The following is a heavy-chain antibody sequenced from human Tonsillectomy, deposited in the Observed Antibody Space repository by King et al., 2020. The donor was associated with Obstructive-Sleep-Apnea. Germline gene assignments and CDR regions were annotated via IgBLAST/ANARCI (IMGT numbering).Heavy chain of an antibody. J-gene: IGHJ6*02. CDR1: VFTFSSYW. D-gene: IGHD3-3*01. CDR3: VRFGIYNYYGMDL. Sequence: VQLVESGGGLLQPGGSLRLSCAVSVFTFSSYWMHWVRQAPGKGLVCVLRIDSDGTVTTYADSVKGRFTISRDNAKNTLYLQMNSLGGEDTAVYYCVRFGIYNYYGMDLWGQGTTVTVSS. V-gene: IGHV3-74*01. CDR2: IDSDGTVT.